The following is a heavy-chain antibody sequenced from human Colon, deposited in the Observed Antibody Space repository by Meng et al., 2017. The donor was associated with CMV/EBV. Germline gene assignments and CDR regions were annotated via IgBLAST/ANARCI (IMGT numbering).Heavy chain of an antibody. V-gene: IGHV3-23*01. Sequence: GESLKISCAASGFTLRNSAMAWVRQAPGKGLEWVSSISGSATTTYYADSVKGRFSISRDNSRNTLYLELSSLRADDTAVYYCAKGADYLNFWSGYAYWGQGTLVTVSS. CDR1: GFTLRNSA. CDR3: AKGADYLNFWSGYAY. D-gene: IGHD3-3*01. J-gene: IGHJ4*02. CDR2: ISGSATTT.